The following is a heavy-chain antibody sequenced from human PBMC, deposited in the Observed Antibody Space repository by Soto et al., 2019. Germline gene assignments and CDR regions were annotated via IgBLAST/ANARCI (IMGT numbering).Heavy chain of an antibody. CDR2: IKPTGGST. CDR1: GFMFSNYA. J-gene: IGHJ1*01. CDR3: VNNPLATTGGIEYVQR. Sequence: EVQLLESGGGLVQPGGSLRLSCEASGFMFSNYALSWVRQAPGMGLEWVSGIKPTGGSTYYADSVKGRFTISRDNSKNTLYLHMDGLRADDTAIYFCVNNPLATTGGIEYVQRWGRGTLVTVSP. D-gene: IGHD2-15*01. V-gene: IGHV3-23*01.